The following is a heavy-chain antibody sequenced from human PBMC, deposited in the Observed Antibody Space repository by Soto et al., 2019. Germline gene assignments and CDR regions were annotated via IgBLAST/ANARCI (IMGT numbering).Heavy chain of an antibody. J-gene: IGHJ5*02. CDR1: GVSISSGGYY. CDR2: IYDSGST. Sequence: SETLSLTCTVSGVSISSGGYYWSWIRQHPGKGLEWIGYIYDSGSTYYNPSLKSRVTISVDTSKNQFSLKLSSVTAADTAVYYCASIYDSSGYYYGNNWFDPWGQGTLVTVSS. D-gene: IGHD3-22*01. V-gene: IGHV4-31*03. CDR3: ASIYDSSGYYYGNNWFDP.